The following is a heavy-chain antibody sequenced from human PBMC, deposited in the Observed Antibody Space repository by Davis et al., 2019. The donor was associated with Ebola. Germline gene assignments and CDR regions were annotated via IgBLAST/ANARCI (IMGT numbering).Heavy chain of an antibody. CDR3: AKENDGSGSYYTHFDY. CDR2: IKQDGSEK. CDR1: GFTFISYW. V-gene: IGHV3-7*03. J-gene: IGHJ4*02. D-gene: IGHD3-10*01. Sequence: GESLKISCAASGFTFISYWMNWVRQAPGKGLEWVANIKQDGSEKYYVDSVKGRFTISRDNSKNTLYLQMDSLRVEDTAIYYCAKENDGSGSYYTHFDYWGQGTLVTVSS.